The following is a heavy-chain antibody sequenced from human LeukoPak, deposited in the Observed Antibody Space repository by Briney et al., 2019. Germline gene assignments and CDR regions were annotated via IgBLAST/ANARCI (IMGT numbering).Heavy chain of an antibody. J-gene: IGHJ4*02. V-gene: IGHV4-61*02. CDR3: AKWFRGYFDY. CDR2: IYTSGST. CDR1: GGSISSGSYY. D-gene: IGHD3-10*01. Sequence: PSQTLSLTCTVSGGSISSGSYYWSWIRQPAGKGLEWIGRIYTSGSTNYNPSLKSRVTISVDTSKNQFSLKLNSVTAADTAVYYCAKWFRGYFDYWGQGTLVTVSS.